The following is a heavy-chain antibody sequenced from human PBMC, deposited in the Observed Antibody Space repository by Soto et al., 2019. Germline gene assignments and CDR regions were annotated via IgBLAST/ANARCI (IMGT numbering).Heavy chain of an antibody. D-gene: IGHD3-16*01. CDR3: ARDLYDYSLYYYYGMDV. Sequence: GGSLRLSCAASGFPFDEYVMTWVRPAPGEGLEWVSGINWNGGSTGYADSVKGRFTISRDNAKNSLYLQMNSLRAEDTALYYCARDLYDYSLYYYYGMDVWGQGTTVTVSS. J-gene: IGHJ6*02. CDR1: GFPFDEYV. V-gene: IGHV3-20*04. CDR2: INWNGGST.